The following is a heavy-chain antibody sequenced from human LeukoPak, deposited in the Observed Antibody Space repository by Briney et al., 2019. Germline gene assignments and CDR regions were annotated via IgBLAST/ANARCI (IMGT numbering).Heavy chain of an antibody. CDR1: GFTFTAFT. CDR3: ARDRNFVAFGI. V-gene: IGHV3-21*06. D-gene: IGHD1-14*01. CDR2: ISGSSFI. J-gene: IGHJ3*02. Sequence: GGSLRLSCAASGFTFTAFTINWVRQAPGKGLEWVSSISGSSFIYFADSLKGRFTISRDNAKNSVYLQINSLRAEDTAVYYCARDRNFVAFGIWGQGTMVTVSS.